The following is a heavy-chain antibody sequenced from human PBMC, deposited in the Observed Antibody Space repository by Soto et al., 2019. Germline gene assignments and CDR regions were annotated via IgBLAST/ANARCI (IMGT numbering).Heavy chain of an antibody. CDR1: GGTFDNYA. CDR3: TRVAPWLGYHFDY. J-gene: IGHJ4*02. Sequence: QVQLVQSGAEVRKPGSSVQVSCKASGGTFDNYAIVWVRQAPGQGLEWVGGIIPVLGAANYAQKFQDKVTITADASTSTAYMRLSSPTSQDTAVYYCTRVAPWLGYHFDYWGQGTLVTVSS. V-gene: IGHV1-69*01. D-gene: IGHD5-12*01. CDR2: IIPVLGAA.